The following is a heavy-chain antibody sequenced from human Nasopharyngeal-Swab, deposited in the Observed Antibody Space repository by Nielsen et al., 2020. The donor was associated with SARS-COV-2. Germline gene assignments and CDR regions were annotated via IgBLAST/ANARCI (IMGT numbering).Heavy chain of an antibody. CDR3: ARRLKPAAMPGGFDP. D-gene: IGHD2-2*01. V-gene: IGHV4-34*01. Sequence: SDTLSLTCAVYGGSFSGYYWSWIRQPPGKGLEWIGEINHSGSTNYNPSLKSRVTISVDTSKNQFSLKLSSVTAADTAVYYCARRLKPAAMPGGFDPWGQGTLVTVSS. CDR1: GGSFSGYY. CDR2: INHSGST. J-gene: IGHJ5*02.